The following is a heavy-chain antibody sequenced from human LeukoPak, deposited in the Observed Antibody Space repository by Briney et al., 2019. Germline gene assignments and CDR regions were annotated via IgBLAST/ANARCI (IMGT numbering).Heavy chain of an antibody. CDR2: ISGSGGST. D-gene: IGHD6-19*01. Sequence: PGGSLRLSCAASGFTFSSYAVRWGRPAPGKGLGWVSAISGSGGSTYYADSVKGRFTISRDNSKNTLYLQMNSLRAEDTAVYYCARQPSSGWYYFDYWGQGTLVTVSS. CDR1: GFTFSSYA. CDR3: ARQPSSGWYYFDY. J-gene: IGHJ4*02. V-gene: IGHV3-23*01.